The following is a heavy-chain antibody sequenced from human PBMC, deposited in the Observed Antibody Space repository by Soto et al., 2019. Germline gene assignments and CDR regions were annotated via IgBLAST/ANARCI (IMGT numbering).Heavy chain of an antibody. J-gene: IGHJ5*02. Sequence: GSLRLSCAASGFTFSSYWMSWVRQAPGKGLEWVANIKQDGSEKYYVDSVKGRFTISRDNAKNSLYLQMNSLRAEDTAVYYCARIDFWSGYNNWFDPWGQGTLVTVSS. CDR1: GFTFSSYW. V-gene: IGHV3-7*03. CDR2: IKQDGSEK. D-gene: IGHD3-3*01. CDR3: ARIDFWSGYNNWFDP.